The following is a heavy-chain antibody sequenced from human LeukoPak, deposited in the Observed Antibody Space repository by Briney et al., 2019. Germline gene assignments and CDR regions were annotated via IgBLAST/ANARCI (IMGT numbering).Heavy chain of an antibody. V-gene: IGHV4-59*01. D-gene: IGHD3-22*01. J-gene: IGHJ4*02. CDR3: ARGDYYDRSGYPEYLDY. CDR1: GGSISSYY. Sequence: SETLSLTCTVSGGSISSYYWSWIRQPPGKGLEWIGNIHYSGSTNYNPSLRSRVTISVDTSKNQFSLKLSSVTAADTAVYYCARGDYYDRSGYPEYLDYWGQGTLVSVSS. CDR2: IHYSGST.